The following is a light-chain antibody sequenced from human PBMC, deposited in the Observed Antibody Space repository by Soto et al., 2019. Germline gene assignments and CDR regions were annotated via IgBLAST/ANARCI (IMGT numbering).Light chain of an antibody. Sequence: QSALTQPPSASGSPGQSVTISCTGTSSDVGGYNYVSWYQQHPGKAPKLMIYEVSYRPSGVSNRFSGSKSGYTASLTISGLQAEDEADYYCNSQTTSGIRVFGTGTKVTVL. CDR3: NSQTTSGIRV. V-gene: IGLV2-14*01. J-gene: IGLJ1*01. CDR1: SSDVGGYNY. CDR2: EVS.